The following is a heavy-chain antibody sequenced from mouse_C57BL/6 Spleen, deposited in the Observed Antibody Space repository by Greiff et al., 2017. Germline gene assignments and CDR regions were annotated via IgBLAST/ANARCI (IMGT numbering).Heavy chain of an antibody. J-gene: IGHJ4*01. CDR2: ISYDGSN. CDR1: GYSITSGYY. Sequence: DVQLQESGPGLVKPSQSLSLTCSVTGYSITSGYYWNWIRQFPGNKLEWMGYISYDGSNNYNPSLKNRISITRDTSKNQFFLKLNSVTTEDTATYYCARDWYYGSSSYAMDYWGQGTSVTVSS. CDR3: ARDWYYGSSSYAMDY. D-gene: IGHD1-1*01. V-gene: IGHV3-6*01.